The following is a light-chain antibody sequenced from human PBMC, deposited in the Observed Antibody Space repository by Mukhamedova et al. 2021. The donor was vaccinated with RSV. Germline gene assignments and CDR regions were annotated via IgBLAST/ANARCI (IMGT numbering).Light chain of an antibody. V-gene: IGKV1-39*01. J-gene: IGKJ1*01. CDR3: QQSYTTWT. CDR2: AVS. Sequence: WYQRRVHGKAPKLLIFAVSSLQNGVPSRFSGSGSGTDFTRTISSLQPEDFATYYCQQSYTTWTFGQGTKVVIK.